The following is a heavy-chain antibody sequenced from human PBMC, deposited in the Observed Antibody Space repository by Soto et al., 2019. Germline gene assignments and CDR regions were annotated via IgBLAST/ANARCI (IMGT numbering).Heavy chain of an antibody. CDR3: ASSRNGTTYGGMAV. V-gene: IGHV3-66*01. Sequence: EVQLVESGGDLVQPGGSLRLSCAASGFAVSSNYMTWVRQAPGKGLEWVSVIHSGGDTHYADSVRGRFTISRDNSKNTLYLQMNSLRAEETAVYYCASSRNGTTYGGMAVWGQGTTVTVSS. J-gene: IGHJ6*02. D-gene: IGHD1-7*01. CDR2: IHSGGDT. CDR1: GFAVSSNY.